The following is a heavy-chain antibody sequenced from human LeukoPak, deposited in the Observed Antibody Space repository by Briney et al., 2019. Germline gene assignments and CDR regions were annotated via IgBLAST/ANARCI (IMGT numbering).Heavy chain of an antibody. V-gene: IGHV3-30-3*01. CDR2: ISYDGSNK. D-gene: IGHD5-24*01. CDR1: GFTFSSYA. J-gene: IGHJ4*02. Sequence: GRSLGLSCAASGFTFSSYAMHWVRQAPGKGLEWVAVISYDGSNKYYADSVKGRFTISRDNSKNTLYLQMNSLRAEDTAVYYCAREGYGYNPPLEYWGQGTLVTVSS. CDR3: AREGYGYNPPLEY.